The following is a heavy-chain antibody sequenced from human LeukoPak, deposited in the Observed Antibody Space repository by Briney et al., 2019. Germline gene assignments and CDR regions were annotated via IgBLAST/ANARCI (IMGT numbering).Heavy chain of an antibody. CDR1: GGSFSGYY. CDR2: INHSGST. Sequence: SETLSLTCAVYGGSFSGYYWSWIRQPPGKGLEWIGEINHSGSTNYNPSLKSRVTISVDTSQNQFSLKLSSVTAADTAVYYCARDQITMVRGVILNNWFDPWGQGTLVTVSS. D-gene: IGHD3-10*01. J-gene: IGHJ5*02. V-gene: IGHV4-34*01. CDR3: ARDQITMVRGVILNNWFDP.